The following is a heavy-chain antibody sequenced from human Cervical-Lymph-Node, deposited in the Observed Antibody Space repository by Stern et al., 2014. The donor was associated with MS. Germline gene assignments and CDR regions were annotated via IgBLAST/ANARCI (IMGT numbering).Heavy chain of an antibody. CDR2: IFPVLGTP. CDR1: GGTFSKFP. D-gene: IGHD6-13*01. CDR3: ALSSETSDRWYSLGYDL. J-gene: IGHJ5*02. V-gene: IGHV1-69*01. Sequence: MQLVESGAEVTKPGSSVKVSCKASGGTFSKFPSSWVRQAPGQGLEWMGGIFPVLGTPTCAQEFRGRVTITADVFTSTVYMELSSLRSDDTAVYYCALSSETSDRWYSLGYDLWGQGTLVTVSS.